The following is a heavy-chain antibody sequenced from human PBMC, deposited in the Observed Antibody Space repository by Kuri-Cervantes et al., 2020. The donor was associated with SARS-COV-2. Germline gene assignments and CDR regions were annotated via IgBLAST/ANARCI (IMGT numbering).Heavy chain of an antibody. Sequence: GGSLRLSCAASGFSFSSYGMSWVRQAPGKGLEWVAVISYDGSNKYYADSVKGRFTISRDNSKNTLYLQMNSLRAEDTAVYYCATVIVSTMHYDASGYAFDNWGQGILVTVSS. CDR3: ATVIVSTMHYDASGYAFDN. J-gene: IGHJ4*02. V-gene: IGHV3-30*03. CDR1: GFSFSSYG. CDR2: ISYDGSNK. D-gene: IGHD3-22*01.